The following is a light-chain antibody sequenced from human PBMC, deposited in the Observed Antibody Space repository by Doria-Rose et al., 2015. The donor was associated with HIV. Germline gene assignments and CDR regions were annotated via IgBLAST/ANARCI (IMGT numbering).Light chain of an antibody. CDR1: SSNIGAGFD. Sequence: QPVLTQPPSVSGAPGRRVAISCTGSSSNIGAGFDVNWYQQFPGTAPKLLIHGNTNRPSRVPDRFSGSKSGTSASLAISGLRAEDEADYYCQSYDSRLSVYVFGTGTKVTVL. V-gene: IGLV1-40*01. CDR3: QSYDSRLSVYV. CDR2: GNT. J-gene: IGLJ1*01.